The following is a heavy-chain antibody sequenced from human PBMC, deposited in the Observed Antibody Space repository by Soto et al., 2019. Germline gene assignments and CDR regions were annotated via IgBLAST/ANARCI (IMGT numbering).Heavy chain of an antibody. J-gene: IGHJ6*02. Sequence: QVQLVQSGAEVKQPGSSVKVSCKASGGTFSSYAISWVRQAPGHGLEWMGGIIPIFGTANYAQKFQGRVTVTADESTRTAYMERSSRRSEDAVVYYCARDRGQPVLRFLECPTYYYYGMDVWGQGTTVTVSS. CDR3: ARDRGQPVLRFLECPTYYYYGMDV. CDR1: GGTFSSYA. V-gene: IGHV1-69*01. D-gene: IGHD3-3*01. CDR2: IIPIFGTA.